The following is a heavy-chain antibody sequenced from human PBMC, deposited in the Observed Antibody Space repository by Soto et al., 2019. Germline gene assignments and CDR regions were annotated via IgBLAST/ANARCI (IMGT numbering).Heavy chain of an antibody. CDR2: IDPSDSYT. D-gene: IGHD3-3*01. J-gene: IGHJ5*02. CDR3: ARPAFGVVTNNWFDP. V-gene: IGHV5-10-1*01. CDR1: GYSFTSYW. Sequence: GESLKISCKGSGYSFTSYWISWVRQMPGKGLEWMGRIDPSDSYTNYSPSFQGHVTISADKSISTAYLQWSSLKASDTAMYYCARPAFGVVTNNWFDPWGQGTLVTVSS.